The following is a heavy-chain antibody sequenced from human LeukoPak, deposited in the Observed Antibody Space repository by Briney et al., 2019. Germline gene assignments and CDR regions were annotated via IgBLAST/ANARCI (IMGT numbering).Heavy chain of an antibody. CDR1: GYSISSGYY. CDR3: ARQRDTEIAFDI. V-gene: IGHV4-38-2*01. CDR2: IYHSGST. Sequence: SETLSLTCAVSGYSISSGYYWGWIRQPPGKGLEWIGSIYHSGSTYYNPSLKSRVTVSVDTSKNQFSLKLSSVTAADTAVYYCARQRDTEIAFDIRGQGTMVTVSS. J-gene: IGHJ3*02. D-gene: IGHD5-24*01.